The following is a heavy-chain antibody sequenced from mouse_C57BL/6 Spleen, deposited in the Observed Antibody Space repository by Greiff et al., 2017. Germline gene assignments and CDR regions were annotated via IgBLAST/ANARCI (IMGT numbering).Heavy chain of an antibody. D-gene: IGHD2-1*01. V-gene: IGHV1-50*01. J-gene: IGHJ2*01. CDR2: IDPSDSYT. Sequence: VQLQQSGAELVKPGASVKLSCKASGYTFTSYWMQWVKQRPGQGLEWIGEIDPSDSYTNYNQKFKGKATLTVDTSSSTAYMQLSSLTSEDSAVYYCARRDGNHDYWGQGTTLTVSS. CDR1: GYTFTSYW. CDR3: ARRDGNHDY.